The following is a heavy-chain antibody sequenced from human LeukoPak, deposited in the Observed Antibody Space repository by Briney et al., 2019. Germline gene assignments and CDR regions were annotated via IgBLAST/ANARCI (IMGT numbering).Heavy chain of an antibody. V-gene: IGHV4-59*01. CDR1: GGSISSYY. CDR2: IYYSGST. CDR3: ARLDYSNYVQDY. D-gene: IGHD4-11*01. Sequence: SETLSLTCTVSGGSISSYYWSWIRQPPGKGLEGIGNIYYSGSTNYNPSLKGRVTISVDTSKNQFSLKLSSVTAADTAVYYCARLDYSNYVQDYWGQGTLVTVSS. J-gene: IGHJ4*02.